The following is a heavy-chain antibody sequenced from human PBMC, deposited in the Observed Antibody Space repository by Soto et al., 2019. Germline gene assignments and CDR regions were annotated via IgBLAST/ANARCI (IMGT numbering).Heavy chain of an antibody. CDR3: ARGRYCLTGRCFPNWFDS. J-gene: IGHJ5*01. Sequence: SETLSLTCTVSGGSISSSSYYWGWIRQPPGKGLEWIGSIYYSGSIYYNPSFESRVAISVDTSKSQFSLNVTSVTAADTAVYFCARGRYCLTGRCFPNWFDSWGQGALVTVSS. V-gene: IGHV4-39*01. CDR1: GGSISSSSYY. CDR2: IYYSGSI. D-gene: IGHD7-27*01.